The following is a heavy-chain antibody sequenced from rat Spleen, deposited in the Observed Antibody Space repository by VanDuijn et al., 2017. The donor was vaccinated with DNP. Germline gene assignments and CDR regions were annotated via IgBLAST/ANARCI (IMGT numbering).Heavy chain of an antibody. D-gene: IGHD1-4*01. J-gene: IGHJ2*01. CDR1: RITFSDHN. CDR2: ISYDGSDT. V-gene: IGHV5-7*01. CDR3: AGRPPPTRGPFDY. Sequence: EVQLVESGGGLVQPGKSLKLSCAVSRITFSDHNMAWVRQAPKKGLEWVATISYDGSDTYYRDSVKGRFTISRDNAKSTLYLQMDSLRSEDTATYYCAGRPPPTRGPFDYWGQGVTVTVSS.